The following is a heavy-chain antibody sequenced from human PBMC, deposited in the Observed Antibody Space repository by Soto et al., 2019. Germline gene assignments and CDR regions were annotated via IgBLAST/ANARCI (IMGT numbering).Heavy chain of an antibody. CDR3: ARARLDTPALDY. V-gene: IGHV3-30-3*01. Sequence: QVQLGESGGGVVQPGRSLRLSCAASGFTFSIYAMHWVRQAPVKGLEWVAVISYDGSNKYYADSVKGRFTISRDNSKNTRYLQMNSLRAEDTAVYYCARARLDTPALDYWGQGTLVTVSS. D-gene: IGHD2-2*01. CDR1: GFTFSIYA. CDR2: ISYDGSNK. J-gene: IGHJ4*02.